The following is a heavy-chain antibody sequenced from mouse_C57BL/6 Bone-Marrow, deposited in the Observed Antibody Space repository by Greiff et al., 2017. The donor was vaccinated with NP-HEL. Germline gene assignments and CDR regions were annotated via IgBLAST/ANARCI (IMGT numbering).Heavy chain of an antibody. Sequence: QVQLQQPGAELVRPGTSVKLSCKASGYTFTSYWMHWVKQRPGQGLEWIGVIDPSDSYTNYNQKFKGKATLTVDTSSSTAYMQLSSLTSADSAVYYCAIMVTTGVGYWGQGTTLTVSS. CDR1: GYTFTSYW. D-gene: IGHD2-2*01. V-gene: IGHV1-59*01. CDR2: IDPSDSYT. CDR3: AIMVTTGVGY. J-gene: IGHJ2*01.